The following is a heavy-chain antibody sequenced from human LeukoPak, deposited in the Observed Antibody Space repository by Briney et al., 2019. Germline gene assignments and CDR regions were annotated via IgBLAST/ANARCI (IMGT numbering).Heavy chain of an antibody. CDR1: GGSISSSSYY. D-gene: IGHD6-6*01. CDR2: IYYSGST. CDR3: ARRGTSSFAY. J-gene: IGHJ4*02. V-gene: IGHV4-39*01. Sequence: SETLSLTCTVSGGSISSSSYYWGWIRQPPGKGLEWIGNIYYSGSTYYNPSLKSRVTISVDTSKNQFSLKLSSVTAADTAVYYCARRGTSSFAYWGQGTLVTASS.